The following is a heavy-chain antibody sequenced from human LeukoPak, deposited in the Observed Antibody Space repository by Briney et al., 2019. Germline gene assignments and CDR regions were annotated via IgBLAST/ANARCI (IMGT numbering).Heavy chain of an antibody. CDR2: ISSSSSYI. D-gene: IGHD5-18*01. J-gene: IGHJ4*02. V-gene: IGHV3-21*01. CDR3: ARVRGYSYGYDHYFDY. Sequence: GGSLRLSCAASGFTFSSYSMNWVRQAPGKGLEWVSSISSSSSYIYYADSVKGRFTISRDNAKNSLYLQMNSLRAEDTAVYYCARVRGYSYGYDHYFDYWGQGTLVTVSP. CDR1: GFTFSSYS.